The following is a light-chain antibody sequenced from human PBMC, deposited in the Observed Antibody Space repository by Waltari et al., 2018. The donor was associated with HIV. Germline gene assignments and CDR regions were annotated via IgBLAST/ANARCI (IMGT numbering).Light chain of an antibody. CDR3: AAWDASLNAPV. J-gene: IGLJ2*01. V-gene: IGLV1-44*01. Sequence: QSVLTQPPSASGTPGQRVTISCSGSSSNVGTKTVNWYQQVPGTAPKLLIHTNDQRPSGVPDRFSASKSGASASLAISGLRSEDEADYYCAAWDASLNAPVFGGGTKLTVL. CDR1: SSNVGTKT. CDR2: TND.